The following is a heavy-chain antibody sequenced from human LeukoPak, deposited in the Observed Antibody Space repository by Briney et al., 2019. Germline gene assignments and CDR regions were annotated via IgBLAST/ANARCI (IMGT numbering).Heavy chain of an antibody. D-gene: IGHD2-21*02. Sequence: PGGSLRLSCAASGFTFSSYAMHWVRQAPGKGLEWVAVISYDGSNKYYADSVKGRFTISRDNSKNTLYLQMNSLRAEDTAVYYCARDVLRHIVVVTAIGYFDYWGQGTLVTVSS. CDR3: ARDVLRHIVVVTAIGYFDY. CDR2: ISYDGSNK. CDR1: GFTFSSYA. V-gene: IGHV3-30-3*01. J-gene: IGHJ4*02.